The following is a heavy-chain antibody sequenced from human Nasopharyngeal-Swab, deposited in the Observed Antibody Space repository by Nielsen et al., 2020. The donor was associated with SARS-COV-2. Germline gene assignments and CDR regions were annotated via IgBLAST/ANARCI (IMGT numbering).Heavy chain of an antibody. CDR3: ARQRYSYGTDAFDI. V-gene: IGHV5-51*01. J-gene: IGHJ3*02. CDR1: GYIFTSYW. CDR2: IYPGDSDT. Sequence: GASLNISCKGSGYIFTSYWIGWVRQMPGKGLEWMGIIYPGDSDTRYSPSFQGQVTISADKSISTAYLQWSSLKASDTAMYYCARQRYSYGTDAFDIWGQGTMVTVSS. D-gene: IGHD5-18*01.